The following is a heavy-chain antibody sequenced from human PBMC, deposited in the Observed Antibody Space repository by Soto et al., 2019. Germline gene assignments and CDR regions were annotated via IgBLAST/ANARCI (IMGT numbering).Heavy chain of an antibody. CDR3: AANWNFGLNF. J-gene: IGHJ4*02. CDR2: ISSSLGHT. Sequence: PGGSLRLSCVASGFDFSDFHISWVRQAPGKGLEWISYISSSLGHTDYAESVKGRFTISRDNAKSSVFLAMSDLRSDDTAVYYCAANWNFGLNFWGQGTLVTVSS. CDR1: GFDFSDFH. V-gene: IGHV3-11*03. D-gene: IGHD1-1*01.